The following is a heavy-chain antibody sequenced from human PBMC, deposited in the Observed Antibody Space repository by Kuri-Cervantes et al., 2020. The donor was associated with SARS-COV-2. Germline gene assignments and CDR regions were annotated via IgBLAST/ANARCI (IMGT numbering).Heavy chain of an antibody. D-gene: IGHD6-6*01. Sequence: SGPTLVKPTQTLTLTCTFSGFSLSSSGVGVGWIRQPPGKALEWLARIDWDDDKYYSTSLKTRLTISKDTSKNQVVLTMTNMDPVDTATYYCARISLGEQLVSIIDWGQGTLVTVSS. J-gene: IGHJ4*02. CDR3: ARISLGEQLVSIID. V-gene: IGHV2-70*11. CDR1: GFSLSSSGVG. CDR2: IDWDDDK.